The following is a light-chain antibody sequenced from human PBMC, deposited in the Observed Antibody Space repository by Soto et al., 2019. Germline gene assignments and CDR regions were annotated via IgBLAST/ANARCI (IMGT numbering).Light chain of an antibody. V-gene: IGLV2-14*01. CDR3: SSYTRSNTPVL. CDR2: DVS. CDR1: SSDVGGYNY. J-gene: IGLJ2*01. Sequence: QSALTQPASVSGSPGQSITISCTGTSSDVGGYNYVSWYQQHPGKAPKLMIYDVSNRPSGVSNRFSGSKSGNTASLTISGLQAEDEADYYCSSYTRSNTPVLFGGGTKLTVL.